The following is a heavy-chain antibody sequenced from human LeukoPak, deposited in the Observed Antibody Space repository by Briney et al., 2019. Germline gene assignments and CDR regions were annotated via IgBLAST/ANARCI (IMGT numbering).Heavy chain of an antibody. CDR2: IYYSGST. Sequence: SETLSLTCTVSGGSISSSSYYWGWIRQPPGKGLEWIGSIYYSGSTYYNPSLKSRVTISVDTSKNQFSLKLSSVTAADTAVYYCASFVFWSGYPFDYWGQGALVTVSS. J-gene: IGHJ4*02. CDR3: ASFVFWSGYPFDY. D-gene: IGHD3-3*01. CDR1: GGSISSSSYY. V-gene: IGHV4-39*01.